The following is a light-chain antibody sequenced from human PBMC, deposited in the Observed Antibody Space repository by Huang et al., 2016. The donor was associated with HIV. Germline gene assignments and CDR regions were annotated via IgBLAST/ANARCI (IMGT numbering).Light chain of an antibody. J-gene: IGKJ5*01. Sequence: IQMTQSPTSLSASVGDRVSIVCQASQSISTYLNWYQQKPGKAPKLLISSASTLHSGVPSRVSGSGSGTEFTLTIRGLQLDDFATYYCQQSYSALSSFGPGTRL. V-gene: IGKV1-39*01. CDR3: QQSYSALSS. CDR1: QSISTY. CDR2: SAS.